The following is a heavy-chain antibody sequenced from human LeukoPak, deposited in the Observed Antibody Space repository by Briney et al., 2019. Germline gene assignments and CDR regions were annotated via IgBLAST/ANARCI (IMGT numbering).Heavy chain of an antibody. J-gene: IGHJ5*02. Sequence: ASETLSLTCAVYGGSFSGYYWSWIRQPPGKGLEWIGEINHSGSTNYNPSLKSRVTISVDTSKNQFSLKLSSVTAADTAVYYCGRGLYAGDYGNWFDPWGQGTLVTVSS. V-gene: IGHV4-34*01. D-gene: IGHD4-17*01. CDR3: GRGLYAGDYGNWFDP. CDR2: INHSGST. CDR1: GGSFSGYY.